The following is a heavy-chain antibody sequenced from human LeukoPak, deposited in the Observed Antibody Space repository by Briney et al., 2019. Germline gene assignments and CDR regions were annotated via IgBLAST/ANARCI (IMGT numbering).Heavy chain of an antibody. Sequence: PSETLSLTCTVSGGSISSSSYYWGWIRQPPGKGLEWIGSIYYSGSTYYNPSLKSRVTISVDTSKNQFSLKLSSVTAADTAVYYCARDSSARYDFWSGYLHIEHAFDIWGQGTMVTVSS. J-gene: IGHJ3*02. D-gene: IGHD3-3*01. V-gene: IGHV4-39*07. CDR3: ARDSSARYDFWSGYLHIEHAFDI. CDR2: IYYSGST. CDR1: GGSISSSSYY.